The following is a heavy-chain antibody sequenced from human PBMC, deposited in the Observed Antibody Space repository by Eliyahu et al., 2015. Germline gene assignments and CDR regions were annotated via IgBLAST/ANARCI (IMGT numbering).Heavy chain of an antibody. Sequence: EVQLVESGGGLVKPGXSLKLSCXGSXFTFSXXWMTWVRQAPGKGLEWIGRIKSXADGGTIDYAAPVKGRFSISRDDSRNTLYLHLNSLETEDTAVYYCTTVSHCGDDTCYDYYYGMDVWGQGTTVTVSS. V-gene: IGHV3-15*01. CDR2: IKSXADGGTI. CDR3: TTVSHCGDDTCYDYYYGMDV. D-gene: IGHD2-21*01. J-gene: IGHJ6*02. CDR1: XFTFSXXW.